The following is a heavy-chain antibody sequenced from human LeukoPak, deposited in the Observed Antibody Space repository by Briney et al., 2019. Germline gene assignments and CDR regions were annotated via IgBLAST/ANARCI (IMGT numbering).Heavy chain of an antibody. V-gene: IGHV3-23*01. J-gene: IGHJ5*02. CDR1: GLTFSRYA. D-gene: IGHD3-10*01. CDR3: AKEGDGSGSYYNPNWFDP. Sequence: GGSVRLSCAASGLTFSRYAMSWVGQAPGKGLEWVSAISGSGGSTYYADSVKGRFTISRDNSKNTLYLQMNSLRAEDTAVYYCAKEGDGSGSYYNPNWFDPWGQGTLVTVSS. CDR2: ISGSGGST.